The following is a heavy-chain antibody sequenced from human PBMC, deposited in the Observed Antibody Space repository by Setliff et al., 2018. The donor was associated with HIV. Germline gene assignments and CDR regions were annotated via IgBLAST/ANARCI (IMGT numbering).Heavy chain of an antibody. J-gene: IGHJ1*01. CDR1: GFTFSNYA. V-gene: IGHV3-23*01. Sequence: PGESLTISCAASGFTFSNYAMSWVRQAPGKGLEWVSAISGGVDSTFYADSLKGRFTISRDKSKNTLYLQMNSLRAEDTAIYYCAKAFYSGFDFRFFQHWGQGTVVTVSS. CDR3: AKAFYSGFDFRFFQH. D-gene: IGHD5-12*01. CDR2: ISGGVDST.